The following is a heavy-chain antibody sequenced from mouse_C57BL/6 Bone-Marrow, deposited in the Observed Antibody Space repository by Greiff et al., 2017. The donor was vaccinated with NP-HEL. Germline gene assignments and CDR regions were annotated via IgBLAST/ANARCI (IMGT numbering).Heavy chain of an antibody. V-gene: IGHV1-81*01. CDR2: IYPRSGNT. CDR3: ARSVGSYGYFDV. Sequence: VQLQQSGAELARPGASVKLSCKASGYTFTSYGISWVKQRTGQGLEWIGEIYPRSGNTYYNEKFKGKATLTADKSSSTAYMELRSLTSEDSAVYFCARSVGSYGYFDVWGTGTTVTVSS. D-gene: IGHD1-1*02. CDR1: GYTFTSYG. J-gene: IGHJ1*03.